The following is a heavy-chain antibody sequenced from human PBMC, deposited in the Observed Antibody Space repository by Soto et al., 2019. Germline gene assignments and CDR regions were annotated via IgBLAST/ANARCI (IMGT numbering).Heavy chain of an antibody. CDR1: GYSFADYA. V-gene: IGHV1-46*03. D-gene: IGHD3-10*01. J-gene: IGHJ6*02. CDR3: ARPFTMVRRNYYGMDV. CDR2: INPSGGST. Sequence: ASVKVSCKASGYSFADYAISWVRQAPGQGLEWMGWINPSGGSTSYAQKFQGRVTMTRDTSTSTVYMELSSLRSEDTAVYYCARPFTMVRRNYYGMDVWGQGTTVTVSS.